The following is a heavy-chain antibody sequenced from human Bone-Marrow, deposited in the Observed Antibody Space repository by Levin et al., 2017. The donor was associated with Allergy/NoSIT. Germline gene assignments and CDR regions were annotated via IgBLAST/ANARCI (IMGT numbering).Heavy chain of an antibody. D-gene: IGHD5-24*01. CDR3: ARHHSTGYTNAFDI. CDR2: IYHSGSA. J-gene: IGHJ3*02. CDR1: GGSIFTTYF. V-gene: IGHV4-39*01. Sequence: SCTVSGGSIFTTYFWAWIRQPPGKGLEWIGSIYHSGSAYYNPSLGSRVTKSVDTSRNQFSLTLDSVTAADTAVYFCARHHSTGYTNAFDIWGQGTMVTVSS.